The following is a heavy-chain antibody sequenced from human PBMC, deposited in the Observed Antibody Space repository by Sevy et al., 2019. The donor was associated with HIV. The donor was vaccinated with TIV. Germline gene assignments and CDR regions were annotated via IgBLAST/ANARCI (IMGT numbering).Heavy chain of an antibody. J-gene: IGHJ4*02. CDR3: AREGCTKPHDY. Sequence: GGSLRLSCAASGFTFSKYSMSWVRQPPGKGLEWVSTLSFGCGEINYADSVKGRFTIPRDNSKSSVYLQMNNLRPEDTAVYYCAREGCTKPHDYWGQGTLFTVSS. CDR1: GFTFSKYS. V-gene: IGHV3-23*01. D-gene: IGHD2-8*01. CDR2: LSFGCGEI.